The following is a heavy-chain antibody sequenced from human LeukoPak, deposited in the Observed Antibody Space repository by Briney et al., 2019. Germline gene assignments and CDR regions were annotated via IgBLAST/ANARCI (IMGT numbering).Heavy chain of an antibody. CDR2: INPNSGGT. J-gene: IGHJ4*02. Sequence: VASVKVSCRASGYTFTGYYMFWLRQAPGQGLEWMGRINPNSGGTNYAQKLQGRVTMTRDTSITTAYMELSSLRSEDTAVYYCASPPYDFWSGPFDYWGQGTLVTVSS. CDR1: GYTFTGYY. V-gene: IGHV1-2*06. D-gene: IGHD3-3*01. CDR3: ASPPYDFWSGPFDY.